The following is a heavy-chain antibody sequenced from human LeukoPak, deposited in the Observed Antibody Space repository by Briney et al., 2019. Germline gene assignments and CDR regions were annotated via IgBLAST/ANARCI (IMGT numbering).Heavy chain of an antibody. CDR2: IYSGGST. V-gene: IGHV3-53*01. CDR1: GFNVSRNY. Sequence: GGSLRLSCAASGFNVSRNYMSWVHQAPGKGLEWVSVIYSGGSTYYADSVKGRFTISRDIIKNTLHLQINSLRAEDTALYYCARGGWGTYDPGNLDFWGQGTLVTVSS. D-gene: IGHD6-19*01. CDR3: ARGGWGTYDPGNLDF. J-gene: IGHJ4*02.